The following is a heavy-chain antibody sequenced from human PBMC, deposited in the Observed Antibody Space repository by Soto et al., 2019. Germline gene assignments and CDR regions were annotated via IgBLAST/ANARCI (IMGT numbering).Heavy chain of an antibody. CDR2: IFYSGST. J-gene: IGHJ4*02. V-gene: IGHV4-31*03. Sequence: QVQLQESGPGLVKPSQTLSLTCTVSGGSISSGGYYWSWIRQHPGKGLEWFGYIFYSGSTYYNPSLKSRVTISVDTSKNQFSLKLSYVTAADTAVYYCARSPEATVTAFDYWGQGTLVTVSS. CDR3: ARSPEATVTAFDY. D-gene: IGHD4-17*01. CDR1: GGSISSGGYY.